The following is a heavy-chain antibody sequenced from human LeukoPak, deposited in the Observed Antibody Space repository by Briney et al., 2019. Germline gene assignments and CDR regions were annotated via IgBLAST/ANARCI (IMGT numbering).Heavy chain of an antibody. CDR3: GKAEAGTYYFDY. J-gene: IGHJ4*02. V-gene: IGHV3-23*01. CDR1: GFIFRNYA. CDR2: INGGGGDR. Sequence: QSGGSLRLSCAASGFIFRNYAMGWVRQAPGKGLEWVSAINGGGGDRFYADSVKGRFTISRDNSKNTLYLQMSSLRVEDTAVYYCGKAEAGTYYFDYWGQGTLVTVSS. D-gene: IGHD6-19*01.